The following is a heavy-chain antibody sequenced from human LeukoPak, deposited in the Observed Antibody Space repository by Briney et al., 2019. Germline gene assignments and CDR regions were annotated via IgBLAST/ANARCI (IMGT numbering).Heavy chain of an antibody. CDR2: VNLQGSI. CDR1: GGSITNTNY. V-gene: IGHV4-4*02. J-gene: IGHJ4*02. CDR3: AREGGPYRPLDY. Sequence: SETLSLTCGVSGGSITNTNYWTWVRQPPGKGLEWIGEVNLQGSINYNPSLMGRVAISVDTSENHISLQLTSVTAADTAVYYCAREGGPYRPLDYSGQGTLVTVSS.